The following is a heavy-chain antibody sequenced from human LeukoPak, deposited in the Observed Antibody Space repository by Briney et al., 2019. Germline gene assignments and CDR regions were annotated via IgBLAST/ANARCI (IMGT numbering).Heavy chain of an antibody. V-gene: IGHV3-23*01. CDR2: ISDSGGRT. D-gene: IGHD4-17*01. CDR1: GFTFSSYA. J-gene: IGHJ3*02. Sequence: GGSLRLSCVASGFTFSSYAMSWVRQAPGKGLEWVSSISDSGGRTYHADSVKGRLTISRDNSKNTLYLQMNSLRAEDTAVYYCAKGGYGDYFYAFDIWGQGTMVTVSS. CDR3: AKGGYGDYFYAFDI.